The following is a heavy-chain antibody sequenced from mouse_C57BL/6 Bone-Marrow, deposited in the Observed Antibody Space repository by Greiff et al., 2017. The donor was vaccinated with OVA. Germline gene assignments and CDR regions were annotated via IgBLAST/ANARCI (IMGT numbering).Heavy chain of an antibody. CDR2: VDPENGDT. Sequence: VQLQQSGAELVRPGASVKLSCTASGFNIKDDYMHWVKQRPEQGLEWIGWVDPENGDTEYASKFQGKATITADTSSNTAYLQLSSLTSEDTAVYYCTTGLLPSWFAYWGQGTRVTVSA. D-gene: IGHD2-3*01. V-gene: IGHV14-4*01. CDR1: GFNIKDDY. J-gene: IGHJ3*01. CDR3: TTGLLPSWFAY.